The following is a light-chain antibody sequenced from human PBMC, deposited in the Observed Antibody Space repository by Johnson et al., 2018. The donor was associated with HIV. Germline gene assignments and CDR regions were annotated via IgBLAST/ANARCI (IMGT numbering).Light chain of an antibody. CDR2: DNN. Sequence: QSVLTQPPSVSAAPGQKVSISCSGSSSNIGNNYISWYQKLPGTAPKLLIYDNNKRPSGIPDRFSGSKSGTSASLAISWLQAEDEADYYCAAWDDSLNGPYVFGTGTKGTVL. CDR3: AAWDDSLNGPYV. CDR1: SSNIGNNY. V-gene: IGLV1-51*01. J-gene: IGLJ1*01.